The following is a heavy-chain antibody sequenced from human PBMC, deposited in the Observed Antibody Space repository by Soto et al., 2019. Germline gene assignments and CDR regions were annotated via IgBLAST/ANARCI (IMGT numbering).Heavy chain of an antibody. CDR1: GYTFTSYA. Sequence: ASVKVSCKASGYTFTSYAMHWVRQAPGQRLEWMGWINAGNGNTKYSQKFQGRVTITRDTSASTAYMELSSLRSEDTAVYYCARGIKYYDFWSGSPNPQVGWFDPWGQGTLVTVSS. CDR3: ARGIKYYDFWSGSPNPQVGWFDP. J-gene: IGHJ5*02. CDR2: INAGNGNT. V-gene: IGHV1-3*01. D-gene: IGHD3-3*01.